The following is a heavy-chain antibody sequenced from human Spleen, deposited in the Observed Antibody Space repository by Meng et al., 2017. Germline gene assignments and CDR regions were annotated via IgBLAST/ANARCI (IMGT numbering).Heavy chain of an antibody. V-gene: IGHV3-48*03. CDR2: ISSSGSTI. CDR1: GFTLSSYK. Sequence: GESLKISCAASGFTLSSYKMHWVRQAPGKGLEWVSYISSSGSTIYYADSVKGRFTISRDNAKKSMYLQMNSLRAEDTAVYYCTTEGVLGGDYSFDYWGQGTLVTVSS. J-gene: IGHJ4*02. D-gene: IGHD2-21*02. CDR3: TTEGVLGGDYSFDY.